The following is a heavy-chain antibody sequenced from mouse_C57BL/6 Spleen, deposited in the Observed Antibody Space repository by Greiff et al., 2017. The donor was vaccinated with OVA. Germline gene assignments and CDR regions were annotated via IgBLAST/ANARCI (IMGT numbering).Heavy chain of an antibody. CDR3: ARLGYDYDGAWFAY. Sequence: VQLQQSGAELVKPGASVKISCKASGYAFSSYWMNWVKQRPGKGLEWIGQIYPGDGDTNYNGKFKGKATLTADKSSSTAYMQLSSLTSEDSAVYFCARLGYDYDGAWFAYWGQGTLVTVSA. CDR1: GYAFSSYW. CDR2: IYPGDGDT. V-gene: IGHV1-80*01. J-gene: IGHJ3*01. D-gene: IGHD2-4*01.